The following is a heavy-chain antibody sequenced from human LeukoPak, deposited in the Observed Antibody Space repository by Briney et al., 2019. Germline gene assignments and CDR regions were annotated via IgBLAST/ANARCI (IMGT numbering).Heavy chain of an antibody. CDR3: ARGRHSDYVGTHSDY. J-gene: IGHJ4*02. V-gene: IGHV4-34*01. CDR2: INHSGST. D-gene: IGHD5-12*01. CDR1: GGCFSGYY. Sequence: SETLSLTCAVHGGCFSGYYWSWIRQPPGKGLEWIGAINHSGSTNYNPSLKSRVTISVDTSKNQFSLKLSSVTAADTAVYYCARGRHSDYVGTHSDYGGQGTLVTVSS.